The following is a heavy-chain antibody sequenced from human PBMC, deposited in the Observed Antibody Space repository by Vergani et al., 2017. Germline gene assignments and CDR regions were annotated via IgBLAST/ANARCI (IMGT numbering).Heavy chain of an antibody. V-gene: IGHV3-23*01. CDR3: AKSPVLGGTTSLDY. J-gene: IGHJ4*02. D-gene: IGHD1-1*01. CDR1: GFTFSSYA. Sequence: EVQLLESGGGLVQPGGSLRLSCAASGFTFSSYAMSWVRQAPGKGLEWVSAISGSGGSTYYADSVKGRFTISRDNSKNTLYLQMNSLRAEDTDVYYCAKSPVLGGTTSLDYWGQGTLVTVSS. CDR2: ISGSGGST.